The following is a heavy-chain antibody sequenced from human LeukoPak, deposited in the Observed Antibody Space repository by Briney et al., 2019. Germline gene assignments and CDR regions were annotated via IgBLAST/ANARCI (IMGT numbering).Heavy chain of an antibody. CDR1: GYTFTSYV. CDR3: ARVPRAGGYSYDSSGYYYFDY. D-gene: IGHD3-22*01. V-gene: IGHV1-18*01. J-gene: IGHJ4*02. CDR2: ISAYNGNR. Sequence: VASVKVSCKASGYTFTSYVISWVRQAPGQGLEWMGWISAYNGNRNYAHKVQGRLTMTTDTATSTAYMELRRRRSDDTAVYYCARVPRAGGYSYDSSGYYYFDYWGQGTLVTVSS.